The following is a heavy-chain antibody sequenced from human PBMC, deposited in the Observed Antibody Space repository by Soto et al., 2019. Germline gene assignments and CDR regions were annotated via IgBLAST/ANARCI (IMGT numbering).Heavy chain of an antibody. V-gene: IGHV4-31*03. D-gene: IGHD6-13*01. CDR1: GGSISSGGYY. CDR3: ARSALGYSSSWYFYNDAFDL. CDR2: IYYSGST. Sequence: QVQLQESGPGLVKPSQTLSLTCTVSGGSISSGGYYWSWIRQHPGKGLEWIGYIYYSGSTYYNPSLKSRVTISVDTSKNQFSLKLSSVTAADTAVYYCARSALGYSSSWYFYNDAFDLWGQGTMVTVSS. J-gene: IGHJ3*01.